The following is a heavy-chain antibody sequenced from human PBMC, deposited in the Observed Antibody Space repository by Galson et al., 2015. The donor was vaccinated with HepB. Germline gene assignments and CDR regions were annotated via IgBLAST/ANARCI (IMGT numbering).Heavy chain of an antibody. J-gene: IGHJ4*02. D-gene: IGHD3-3*01. CDR3: INDRPGGDFWSGFYTVFGY. CDR1: GLTFSNAW. Sequence: SLRLSCAASGLTFSNAWMSWVRQAPGKGLEWVGRIKSKTDGETTDYAAPVKGRFALPRDDSKNTVFLQMNSLKTEDTAVYYCINDRPGGDFWSGFYTVFGYWGQGTLVTVSS. V-gene: IGHV3-15*01. CDR2: IKSKTDGETT.